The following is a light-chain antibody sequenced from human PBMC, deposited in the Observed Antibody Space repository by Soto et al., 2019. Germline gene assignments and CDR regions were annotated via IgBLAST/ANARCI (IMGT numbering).Light chain of an antibody. CDR3: QQYNKWPIS. CDR1: QSIRCN. V-gene: IGKV3-15*01. CDR2: DAS. J-gene: IGKJ4*01. Sequence: EIVMTQSPDTLSVSPGERATLSCRASQSIRCNLAWYQQKPGQAPRLLIYDASTGATGIPDRFSASGSGTEFTLAISSLQSEDFAVYYCQQYNKWPISFGGGTKVELK.